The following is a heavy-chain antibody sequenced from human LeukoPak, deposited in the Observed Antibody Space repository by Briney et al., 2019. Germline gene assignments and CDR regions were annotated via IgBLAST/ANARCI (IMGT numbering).Heavy chain of an antibody. J-gene: IGHJ6*04. D-gene: IGHD3-10*02. CDR2: IYSGGST. CDR1: EFSVGGNY. V-gene: IGHV3-66*01. Sequence: PGGSLRLSCAASEFSVGGNYMTWVRQAPGKGLEGVSLIYSGGSTYYSDSVKGRFTISRDNSKNTLYLQMNSLRAEDTAVYYCAELGITMIGGVWGRGPTVTISS. CDR3: AELGITMIGGV.